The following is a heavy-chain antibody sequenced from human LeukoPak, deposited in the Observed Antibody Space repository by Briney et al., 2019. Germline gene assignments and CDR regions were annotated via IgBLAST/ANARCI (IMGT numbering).Heavy chain of an antibody. CDR1: GYTFSSYG. Sequence: APVKVSCKASGYTFSSYGISWVRQAPGQGLEWMGWISAYNGNTNYAQKVQGRVTMTTDTSTSTAYMEVKSLGSDDTAVYYCARSGAYGYYYYYYYMDVWGKGTTVTVSS. J-gene: IGHJ6*03. D-gene: IGHD5-12*01. V-gene: IGHV1-18*01. CDR2: ISAYNGNT. CDR3: ARSGAYGYYYYYYYMDV.